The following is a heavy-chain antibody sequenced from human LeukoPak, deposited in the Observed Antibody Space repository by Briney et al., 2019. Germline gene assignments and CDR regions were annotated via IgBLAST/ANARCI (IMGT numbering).Heavy chain of an antibody. J-gene: IGHJ4*02. CDR3: AKSGYNRFDY. CDR1: GFTFSSYG. D-gene: IGHD5-24*01. V-gene: IGHV3-30*02. Sequence: PGGTLTLTCAASGFTFSSYGIHWVRQAPGKGLEWVAFIRYDGSNKYYADPVKGRFTISRDNSKNTLYLQMNSLRAEDTAVYYCAKSGYNRFDYWGQGTLVTVSS. CDR2: IRYDGSNK.